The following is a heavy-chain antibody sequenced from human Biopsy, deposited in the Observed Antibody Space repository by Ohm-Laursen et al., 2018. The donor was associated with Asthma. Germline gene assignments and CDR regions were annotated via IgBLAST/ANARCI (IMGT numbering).Heavy chain of an antibody. CDR2: IYSGGTS. CDR3: ARGDSSNWSHYYFDY. D-gene: IGHD3-22*01. CDR1: GFAVSRDY. V-gene: IGHV3-53*01. Sequence: SLRPSCAVSGFAVSRDYMFWVRQAPGKGLEWVSVIYSGGTSHTADSVRGRFTISRDYSKNTLYLQMHSLRAEDTAVYYCARGDSSNWSHYYFDYWGQGTLVTVSS. J-gene: IGHJ4*02.